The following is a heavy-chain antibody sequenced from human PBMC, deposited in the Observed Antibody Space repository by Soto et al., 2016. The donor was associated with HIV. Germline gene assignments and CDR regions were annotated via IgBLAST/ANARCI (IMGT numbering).Heavy chain of an antibody. CDR2: MYSGGTT. J-gene: IGHJ2*01. D-gene: IGHD4-17*01. CDR3: ARLRNYWYFDL. CDR1: GFTVSNNY. V-gene: IGHV3-53*02. Sequence: EVQLVETGGGLIQPGESLRLSCEASGFTVSNNYMSWVRQAPGKGLEWVSVMYSGGTTFYADSVKDRFTISRDNSKNTLFLQMDSLRAEDTAVYYCARLRNYWYFDLVGPWHPWSLS.